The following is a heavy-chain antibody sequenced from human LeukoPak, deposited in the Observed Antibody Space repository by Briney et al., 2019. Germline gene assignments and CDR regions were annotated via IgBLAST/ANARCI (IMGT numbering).Heavy chain of an antibody. CDR3: AKVPQYYYDSSHQWVWFDP. CDR1: GFTFSSYD. V-gene: IGHV3-13*01. D-gene: IGHD3-22*01. J-gene: IGHJ5*02. Sequence: GGSLRLSCAASGFTFSSYDMHWVRQATGKGLEWVSAIGTAGDTYYPGSVKGRFTISRENAKNSLYLQMNSLRAEDTAVYYCAKVPQYYYDSSHQWVWFDPWGQGTLVTVSS. CDR2: IGTAGDT.